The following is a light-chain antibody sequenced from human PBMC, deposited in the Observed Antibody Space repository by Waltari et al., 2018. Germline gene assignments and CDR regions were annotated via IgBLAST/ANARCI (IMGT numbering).Light chain of an antibody. CDR3: NSYTNNAALV. CDR1: SDDVGLFDF. J-gene: IGLJ2*01. V-gene: IGLV2-14*03. Sequence: QSALTQPASVSGSPGQSITLSCTGTSDDVGLFDFFAWFQQQSGEAPKLIIHDVNRRPSGISDRFSGSKSGNTASLTISRLQPEDEGHYYCNSYTNNAALVFGGGTKLTLL. CDR2: DVN.